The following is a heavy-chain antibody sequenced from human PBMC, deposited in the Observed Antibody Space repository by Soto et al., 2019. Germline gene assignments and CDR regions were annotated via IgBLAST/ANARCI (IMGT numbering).Heavy chain of an antibody. Sequence: ASVKVSCKVSGYTLTELSMHWVRQAPGKGLEWMGGFDPEDGETIYAQKFQGRVTMTEDTSTDTAYMELSSLRSEDTAVYYCATLLGSGWYRNWFDPWGQGTLVTVSS. V-gene: IGHV1-24*01. CDR1: GYTLTELS. D-gene: IGHD6-19*01. J-gene: IGHJ5*02. CDR2: FDPEDGET. CDR3: ATLLGSGWYRNWFDP.